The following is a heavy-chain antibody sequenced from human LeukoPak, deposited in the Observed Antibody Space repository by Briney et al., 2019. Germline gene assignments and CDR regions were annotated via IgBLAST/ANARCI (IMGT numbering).Heavy chain of an antibody. CDR3: ARDFLGYCSSTSCPTYYGMDV. D-gene: IGHD2-2*01. Sequence: SETLSLTCTVSGGSISSYYWSWIRQPPGKGREWMGYIYYSGSTNYNPSLKSRVTISVDTSKNQFSLKLSSVTAADTAVYYCARDFLGYCSSTSCPTYYGMDVWGQGTTVTVSS. V-gene: IGHV4-59*01. CDR2: IYYSGST. CDR1: GGSISSYY. J-gene: IGHJ6*02.